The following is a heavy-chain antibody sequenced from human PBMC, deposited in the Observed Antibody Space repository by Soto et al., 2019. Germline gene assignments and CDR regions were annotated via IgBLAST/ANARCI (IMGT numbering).Heavy chain of an antibody. V-gene: IGHV3-30-3*01. CDR3: ARASEGSGSYHIDH. CDR2: ITYEGSNE. D-gene: IGHD3-10*01. Sequence: QVQLVESGGGVVQPGRSLRLSCAASGFTFRSYAMHWVRQAPGKGLECVTLITYEGSNENYADSVKGRFTISRDNSKNMVYLQMNSLRAEDTAVYYCARASEGSGSYHIDHWGQGTLVTVSS. J-gene: IGHJ4*02. CDR1: GFTFRSYA.